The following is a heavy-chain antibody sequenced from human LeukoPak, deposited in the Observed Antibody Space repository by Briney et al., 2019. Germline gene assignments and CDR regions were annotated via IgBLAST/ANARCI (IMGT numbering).Heavy chain of an antibody. Sequence: ASVKVSCKASGYTFTSYAMHWVRQAPGQRLEWMGWINAGNGNTKYSRKFQGRVTITRDTSASTAYMGLSSLRSEDTAVYYCARDSNWNDRQNAFDIWGQGTMVTVSS. CDR2: INAGNGNT. CDR3: ARDSNWNDRQNAFDI. D-gene: IGHD1-1*01. CDR1: GYTFTSYA. V-gene: IGHV1-3*01. J-gene: IGHJ3*02.